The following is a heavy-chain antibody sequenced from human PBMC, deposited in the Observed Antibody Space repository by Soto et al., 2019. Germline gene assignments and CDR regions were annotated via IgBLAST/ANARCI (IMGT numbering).Heavy chain of an antibody. CDR2: ISYEGSEK. J-gene: IGHJ4*02. D-gene: IGHD6-13*01. Sequence: QAHLVESGGGVVQPGRSLRLSCAASGFTFNNNGMHWVRQAPGKGLEWMGVISYEGSEKYYAGSVKGRFTISRDNSKNTLYLQMDTLRAEDTAIYYCVKDKGAAAGFDYWGQGILVTVSS. CDR1: GFTFNNNG. V-gene: IGHV3-30*18. CDR3: VKDKGAAAGFDY.